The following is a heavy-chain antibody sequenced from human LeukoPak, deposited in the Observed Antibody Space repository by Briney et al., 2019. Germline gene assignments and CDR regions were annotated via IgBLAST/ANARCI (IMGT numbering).Heavy chain of an antibody. CDR1: GFTFSSYE. D-gene: IGHD3-10*01. CDR2: ISSSGSTI. V-gene: IGHV3-48*03. CDR3: ARDKRSRWFGESTYYFDY. J-gene: IGHJ4*02. Sequence: PGGSLRLSCAASGFTFSSYEMNWVRQAPGKGLEWVSYISSSGSTIYYADSVKGRFTISRDNAKNSLYLRMNSLRAEDTAVYYCARDKRSRWFGESTYYFDYWGQGTLVTVSS.